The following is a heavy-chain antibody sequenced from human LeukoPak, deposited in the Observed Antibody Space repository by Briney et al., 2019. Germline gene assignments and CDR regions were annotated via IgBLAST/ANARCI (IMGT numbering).Heavy chain of an antibody. CDR1: GDSVSRSDSY. D-gene: IGHD3-22*01. V-gene: IGHV4-39*01. Sequence: SETLSLTCSVSGDSVSRSDSYWYWIRQPPGKGLEWIGTIYYSGRTYYSPSLKSRVTMSVDPSNYQFSLNLRSGTAADTAVYYSARRRYYDGSGYLDWGQGTLLSVSS. CDR2: IYYSGRT. J-gene: IGHJ1*01. CDR3: ARRRYYDGSGYLD.